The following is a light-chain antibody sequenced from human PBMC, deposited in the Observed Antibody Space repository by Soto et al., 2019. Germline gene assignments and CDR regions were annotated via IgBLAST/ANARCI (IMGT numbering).Light chain of an antibody. J-gene: IGLJ3*02. CDR2: EVT. CDR3: CSYAGSHTWV. V-gene: IGLV2-14*01. Sequence: QSALTQPASVSGSPGQSIAISCTGSSSDVGIYNYVSWYQQHPGKVPKLIIYEVTNRPSGVPDRFSGSKSGNTASLTISGLQAEDEADYYCCSYAGSHTWVFGGGTKVTVL. CDR1: SSDVGIYNY.